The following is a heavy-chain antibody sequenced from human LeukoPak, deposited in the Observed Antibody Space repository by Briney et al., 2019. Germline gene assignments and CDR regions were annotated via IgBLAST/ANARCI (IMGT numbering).Heavy chain of an antibody. CDR3: ARYGSGAYALDV. D-gene: IGHD3-10*01. V-gene: IGHV4-59*08. J-gene: IGHJ3*01. CDR2: IHYSGTI. CDR1: GVSISTYY. Sequence: PSETLSLTCSVSGVSISTYYWTWIRQPPGKGLEWIAHIHYSGTIKYNPSLQSRVSMSVDTSKNQFSLRLSSVTAADTAVYYCARYGSGAYALDVWGQGTMVTVSS.